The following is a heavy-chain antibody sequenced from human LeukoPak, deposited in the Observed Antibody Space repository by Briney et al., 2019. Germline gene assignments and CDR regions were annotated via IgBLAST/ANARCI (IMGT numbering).Heavy chain of an antibody. CDR2: IWYDGSNE. J-gene: IGHJ4*02. D-gene: IGHD2-21*02. CDR3: ARGDSYYFDL. CDR1: GFTFSTYG. Sequence: PGGSLRLSCVASGFTFSTYGMHWVRQAPGKGLDWVALIWYDGSNEYYADSVKGRFTISRDNSKNTLYLQMNSLTAEDTAVYYCARGDSYYFDLRGQGTLVTVSS. V-gene: IGHV3-33*01.